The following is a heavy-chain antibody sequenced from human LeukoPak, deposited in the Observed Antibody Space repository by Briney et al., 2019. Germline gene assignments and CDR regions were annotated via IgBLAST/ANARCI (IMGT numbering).Heavy chain of an antibody. J-gene: IGHJ4*02. CDR2: ISSSSSTI. V-gene: IGHV3-48*01. Sequence: PGGSLRLSCAASGFTFSSYGMSWVRQAPGKGLEWVSYISSSSSTIYYADSVKGRFTISRDNAKNSLYLQMNSLRAEDTAVYYCARGRTTVTTWQLDYWGQGTLVTVSS. CDR1: GFTFSSYG. CDR3: ARGRTTVTTWQLDY. D-gene: IGHD4-11*01.